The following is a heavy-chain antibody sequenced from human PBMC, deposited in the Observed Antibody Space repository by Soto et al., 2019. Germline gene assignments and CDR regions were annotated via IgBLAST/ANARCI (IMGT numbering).Heavy chain of an antibody. CDR2: IKGDGCDK. Sequence: GGSTRPCSAAFWLTFSSYGMHWVLQPKGRGREWVANIKGDGCDKYYADSVEGRFTISRDKAKKSLYVQMNSLRDEDKAVYYRARGIDDNASFGMDVWGQGSTVTVSS. D-gene: IGHD1-1*01. CDR1: WLTFSSYG. CDR3: ARGIDDNASFGMDV. V-gene: IGHV3-7*01. J-gene: IGHJ6*02.